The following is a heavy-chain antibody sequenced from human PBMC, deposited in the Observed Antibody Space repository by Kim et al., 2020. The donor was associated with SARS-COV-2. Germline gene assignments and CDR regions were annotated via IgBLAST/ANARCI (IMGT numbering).Heavy chain of an antibody. D-gene: IGHD3-10*01. CDR1: GYTFTSYA. CDR3: ARDRGTMVRGVTTPYFDY. CDR2: INAGNGNT. V-gene: IGHV1-3*01. J-gene: IGHJ4*02. Sequence: ASVKVSCKASGYTFTSYAMHWVRQAPGQRLEWMGWINAGNGNTKYSQKFQGRVTITRDTSASTAYMELSSLRSEDTAVYYYARDRGTMVRGVTTPYFDYWGQGTLVTVSS.